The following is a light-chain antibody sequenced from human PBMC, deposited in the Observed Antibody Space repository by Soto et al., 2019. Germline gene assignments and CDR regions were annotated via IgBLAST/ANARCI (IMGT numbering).Light chain of an antibody. CDR2: DAS. CDR3: QQSSNWPPMYT. V-gene: IGKV3-11*01. Sequence: DIVLTQSPATLSLSPGERATLSCRASQSVSSYLAWYQQRPGHVPRLLIYDASKRATGIPARFSASGSGTDFTRTISSLEPEDFAIYVCQQSSNWPPMYTFGQGTKLEIK. J-gene: IGKJ2*01. CDR1: QSVSSY.